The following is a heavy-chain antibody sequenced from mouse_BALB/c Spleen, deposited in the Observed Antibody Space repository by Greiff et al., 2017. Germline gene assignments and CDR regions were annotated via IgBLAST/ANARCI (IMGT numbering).Heavy chain of an antibody. CDR2: INPYNGDT. Sequence: EVQLQQSGPELVKPGASVKISCKASGYSFTGYFMNWVMQSHGKSLEWIGRINPYNGDTFYNQKFKGKATLTVDKSSSTAHMELRSLASEDSAVYYCANSSITTGGYFDYWGQGTTLTVSS. V-gene: IGHV1-20*02. D-gene: IGHD1-2*01. CDR3: ANSSITTGGYFDY. CDR1: GYSFTGYF. J-gene: IGHJ2*01.